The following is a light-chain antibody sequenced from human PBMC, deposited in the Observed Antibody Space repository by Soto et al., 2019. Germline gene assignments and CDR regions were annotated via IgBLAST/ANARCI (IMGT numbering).Light chain of an antibody. V-gene: IGLV1-47*02. CDR2: SNN. J-gene: IGLJ3*02. Sequence: QAVVTQPPSASGTTGQRVTISCSGSSSNIGSNYVYWYQQLPGTAPKLLIYSNNQRPSGVPDRFSGSKSGTSASLAISGLRSEDEADYYCAAWDDSLSAYWVFGGGTKLTVL. CDR1: SSNIGSNY. CDR3: AAWDDSLSAYWV.